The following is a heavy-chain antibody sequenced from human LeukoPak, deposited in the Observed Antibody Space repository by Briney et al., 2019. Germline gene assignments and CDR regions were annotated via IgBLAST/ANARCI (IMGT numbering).Heavy chain of an antibody. CDR3: AKAGYYDSSGYSPFDY. CDR2: IYSGGST. Sequence: GGSLRLSCAASGFTVSSNYMSWVRQAPGKGLEWVSVIYSGGSTYYADSVKGRFTISRDNSKNTLYLQMNSLRAEDTAVYYCAKAGYYDSSGYSPFDYWGQGTLVTVSS. J-gene: IGHJ4*02. V-gene: IGHV3-66*01. D-gene: IGHD3-22*01. CDR1: GFTVSSNY.